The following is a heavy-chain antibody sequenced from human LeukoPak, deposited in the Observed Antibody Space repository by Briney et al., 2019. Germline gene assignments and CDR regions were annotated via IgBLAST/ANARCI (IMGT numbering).Heavy chain of an antibody. CDR1: GDSISSGDYY. J-gene: IGHJ3*02. CDR3: ARSLLDYYGSSGYYAFDI. D-gene: IGHD3-22*01. V-gene: IGHV4-30-4*01. Sequence: SETLSLTCTVSGDSISSGDYYWSWIRQPPGRGLEWIGYIYYSGSTYYNPSLKSRVTISVDTSKNQFSLKLSSVTAADTAVYYCARSLLDYYGSSGYYAFDIWGQGTMVTVSS. CDR2: IYYSGST.